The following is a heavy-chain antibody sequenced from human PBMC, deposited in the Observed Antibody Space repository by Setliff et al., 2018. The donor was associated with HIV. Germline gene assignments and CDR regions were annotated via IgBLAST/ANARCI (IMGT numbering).Heavy chain of an antibody. J-gene: IGHJ6*03. Sequence: SETLSLTCAVYGGSLSGYYWSWIRQPPGKGLEWIGEINHSGSTNYNPSLKSRVTISVDTSKNQFSLKLSSVTAADTVVYYCNIYYYYYMDVWGKGTTVTVSS. CDR3: NIYYYYYMDV. CDR2: INHSGST. V-gene: IGHV4-34*01. CDR1: GGSLSGYY.